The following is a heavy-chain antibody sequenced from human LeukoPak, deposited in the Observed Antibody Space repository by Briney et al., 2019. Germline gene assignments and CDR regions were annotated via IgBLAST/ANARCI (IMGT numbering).Heavy chain of an antibody. J-gene: IGHJ3*02. D-gene: IGHD1-26*01. Sequence: ASVKVSCKASGYTFTSYDINWVRQATGQGLEWMGWISAYNGNTNYAQKLQGRVTMTTDTSTSTAYMELRSLRSDDTAVYYCARAREARDAFDIWGQGTMVTVSS. V-gene: IGHV1-18*01. CDR1: GYTFTSYD. CDR3: ARAREARDAFDI. CDR2: ISAYNGNT.